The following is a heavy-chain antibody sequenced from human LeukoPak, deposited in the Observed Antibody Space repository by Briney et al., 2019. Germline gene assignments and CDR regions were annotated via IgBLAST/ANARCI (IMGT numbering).Heavy chain of an antibody. CDR2: ISSSGSTI. J-gene: IGHJ4*02. D-gene: IGHD5-18*01. V-gene: IGHV3-48*03. CDR3: ARGIQLIGFDH. Sequence: PGGSLRLSCAASGFTFSSYEMNWVRQAPGKGLEWVSYISSSGSTIYYADSVKGRFTVSRDNAKNSLYLQMNSLRAEDTAVYYCARGIQLIGFDHWGQGTLVTVSS. CDR1: GFTFSSYE.